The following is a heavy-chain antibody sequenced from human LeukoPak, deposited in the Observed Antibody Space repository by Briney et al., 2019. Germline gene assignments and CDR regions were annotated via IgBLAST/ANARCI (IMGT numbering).Heavy chain of an antibody. J-gene: IGHJ6*03. CDR1: GYTFISYG. V-gene: IGHV1-18*01. CDR2: ISPYSGKT. Sequence: ASVKVSCKASGYTFISYGITWVRQAPGQGLEWMGWISPYSGKTNFQPKLQGIVTMTTDPSTSTAYMELRSLRSDDTAVYYCAREGGVGPTAPPDYYSYQNDVWGRGTTVTVSS. CDR3: AREGGVGPTAPPDYYSYQNDV. D-gene: IGHD3-16*01.